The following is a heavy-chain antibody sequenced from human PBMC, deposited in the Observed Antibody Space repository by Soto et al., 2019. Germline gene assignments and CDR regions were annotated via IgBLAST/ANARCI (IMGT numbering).Heavy chain of an antibody. Sequence: SDALSETYYNCGRSFSDCYWSRIRQTAGLGLVWIGELNHSGSTNYNPSLKSRVTISVDTSKNQFSLKLSSVTAADTAVYYCARGEDIVLMRYYYYYYMDVWGKGTTVTVSS. V-gene: IGHV4-34*01. CDR2: LNHSGST. CDR3: ARGEDIVLMRYYYYYYMDV. J-gene: IGHJ6*03. CDR1: GRSFSDCY. D-gene: IGHD2-8*01.